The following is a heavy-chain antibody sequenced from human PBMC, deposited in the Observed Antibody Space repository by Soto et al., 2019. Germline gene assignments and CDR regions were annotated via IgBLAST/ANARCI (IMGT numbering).Heavy chain of an antibody. CDR1: GFTFDDYA. J-gene: IGHJ4*02. V-gene: IGHV3-9*01. CDR2: ISWNSGSI. CDR3: AKDPIAAAGTGYFDY. Sequence: EVQLVESGGGLVQPGRSLRLSCAASGFTFDDYAMHWVRQAPGKGLEWVSGISWNSGSIGYADSVKGRFTISRDNAKNSLYLQMNSLRAEDTALYYCAKDPIAAAGTGYFDYWGQGTLVTVSS. D-gene: IGHD6-13*01.